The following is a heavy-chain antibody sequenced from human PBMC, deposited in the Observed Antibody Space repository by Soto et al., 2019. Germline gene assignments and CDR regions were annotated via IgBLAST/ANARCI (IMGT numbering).Heavy chain of an antibody. CDR1: GFTFSSYA. J-gene: IGHJ3*02. CDR2: ISGSGGST. CDR3: ASYFGYNYGYDAFDI. Sequence: GGSLRLSCAASGFTFSSYAMSWVRQAPGKGLEWVSGISGSGGSTYYVDSVKGRFTISRGNSKNTLYLQMNSLRAEDTAVYYCASYFGYNYGYDAFDIWGQGTMVTVSS. D-gene: IGHD5-18*01. V-gene: IGHV3-23*01.